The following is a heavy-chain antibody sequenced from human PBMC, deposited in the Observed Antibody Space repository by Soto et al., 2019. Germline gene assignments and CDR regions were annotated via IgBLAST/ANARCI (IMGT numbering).Heavy chain of an antibody. J-gene: IGHJ6*02. D-gene: IGHD2-8*01. CDR1: GGTFSSYA. V-gene: IGHV1-69*12. Sequence: QVQLVQSGAEVKKPGSSVKVSCKASGGTFSSYAISWVRQAPGQGLEWMGGIIPIFGTANYAQKFQGRVTITADESTSTAYMELSSLRSEDTAVYYCARSEYGVATIDYYYGMDVWGQGTTVTVSS. CDR3: ARSEYGVATIDYYYGMDV. CDR2: IIPIFGTA.